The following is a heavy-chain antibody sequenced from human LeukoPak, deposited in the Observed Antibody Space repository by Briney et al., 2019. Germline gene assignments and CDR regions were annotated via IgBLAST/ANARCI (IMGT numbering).Heavy chain of an antibody. D-gene: IGHD3-3*01. J-gene: IGHJ3*02. CDR2: IYPSGST. Sequence: PSETLSLTCSVSGGSFSDYYWNWIRQSPGKGLEWIGYIYPSGSTDYNPSLKSRVTMSTDTSKIQISLKLTSVTAADTAVYFCARQATLLAGRLEAGGFDIWGRGTMVTVSS. V-gene: IGHV4-59*08. CDR1: GGSFSDYY. CDR3: ARQATLLAGRLEAGGFDI.